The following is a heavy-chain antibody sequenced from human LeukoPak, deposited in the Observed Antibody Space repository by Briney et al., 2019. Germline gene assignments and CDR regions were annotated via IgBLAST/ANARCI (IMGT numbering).Heavy chain of an antibody. V-gene: IGHV1-2*02. CDR1: GYTFTGYY. D-gene: IGHD3-3*01. CDR3: ARGNYDFWSGYYDY. J-gene: IGHJ4*02. Sequence: ASVKVSCKASGYTFTGYYIHWVRQAPGQGLEWMGWINPKSGATKYGQKFQGRVAMTRDRPTSTAYMELSRLISDDTAVYFCARGNYDFWSGYYDYWGQGTLVTVSS. CDR2: INPKSGAT.